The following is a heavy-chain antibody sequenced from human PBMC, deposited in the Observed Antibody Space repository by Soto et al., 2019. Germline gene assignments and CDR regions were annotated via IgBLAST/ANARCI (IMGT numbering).Heavy chain of an antibody. CDR2: FSGPGGGT. CDR3: AKGKISTTTYTSFDS. J-gene: IGHJ5*01. D-gene: IGHD1-26*01. Sequence: PSETLSLTCAVYGGSVRGYYWGWFRQPPGKGLEWVSTFSGPGGGTYYADSVKGRFTISRDNFKSSLYLQMSSLRAEDKAVYYCAKGKISTTTYTSFDSWGQGTLVTVSS. CDR1: GGSVRGYY. V-gene: IGHV3-23*01.